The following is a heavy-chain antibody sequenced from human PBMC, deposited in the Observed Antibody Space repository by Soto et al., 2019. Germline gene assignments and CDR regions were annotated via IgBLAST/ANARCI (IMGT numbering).Heavy chain of an antibody. CDR3: ARASATIAAAAIFDY. Sequence: PSETLSLTCAVSGGAISCSKWWSWVRQPPGKGLEWIGEIYQSGSTNYNPSLESRVRMSVDKSRNQFSLKLTSVSAADTAVYYCARASATIAAAAIFDYWGQGTLVTVSS. J-gene: IGHJ4*02. V-gene: IGHV4-4*02. D-gene: IGHD6-13*01. CDR1: GGAISCSKW. CDR2: IYQSGST.